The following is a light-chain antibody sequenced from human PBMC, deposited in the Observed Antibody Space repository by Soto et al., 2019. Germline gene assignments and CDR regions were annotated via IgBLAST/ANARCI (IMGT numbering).Light chain of an antibody. V-gene: IGKV1-27*01. Sequence: DIQMTQSPSSLSASVGDTITITCRASQGITTYLAWYQQKPGKVPKLLISAASTLQSGVSSRFSGSGSGTDFTLTISSLQPEDVATYYCQKYNRTPYTFGQGTKLEIK. J-gene: IGKJ2*01. CDR1: QGITTY. CDR2: AAS. CDR3: QKYNRTPYT.